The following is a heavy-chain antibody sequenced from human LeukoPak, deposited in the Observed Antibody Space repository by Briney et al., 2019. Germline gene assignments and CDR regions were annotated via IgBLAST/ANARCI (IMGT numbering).Heavy chain of an antibody. CDR2: ISGSGGST. V-gene: IGHV3-23*01. Sequence: GGSLRLSCAASGFTFSSYAMSWVRQAPGKGLEWVSAISGSGGSTYYADSVKGRFTISRDNSKNTLYLQMNSLRAEDTAEYYCAKDKEAVPVYFDYWGQGTLVTVSS. CDR1: GFTFSSYA. CDR3: AKDKEAVPVYFDY. J-gene: IGHJ4*02. D-gene: IGHD2-2*01.